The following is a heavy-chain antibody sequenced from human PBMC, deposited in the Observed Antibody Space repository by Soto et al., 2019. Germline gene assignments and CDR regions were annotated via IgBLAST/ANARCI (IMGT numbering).Heavy chain of an antibody. Sequence: SETLSLTCAVYGGSFSGYYWTWIRQPPGKGLEWIGEINHSGNTNYNPSLKSRVSISIDTSKNQFSLKLSSVTAADTAVYYCARLCSGGSCSRDYWGQGSLVTVSS. CDR3: ARLCSGGSCSRDY. V-gene: IGHV4-34*01. CDR1: GGSFSGYY. CDR2: INHSGNT. J-gene: IGHJ4*02. D-gene: IGHD2-15*01.